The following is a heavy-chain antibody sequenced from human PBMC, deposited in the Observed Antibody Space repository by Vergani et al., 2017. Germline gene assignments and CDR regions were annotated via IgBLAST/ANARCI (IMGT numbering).Heavy chain of an antibody. Sequence: QVQLQESGPGLVKPSQTLALTCTVSGGSFSTGGQSWTWLRQSAGKGLEWIGRIYTSGATNYNPSLRSRAIMSVDASKEQFSLKLTSVTAADTAVYYCAXDGGEYDKDALDVWGQGTKVTVTS. V-gene: IGHV4-61*02. CDR2: IYTSGAT. J-gene: IGHJ3*01. CDR3: AXDGGEYDKDALDV. D-gene: IGHD2-21*01. CDR1: GGSFSTGGQS.